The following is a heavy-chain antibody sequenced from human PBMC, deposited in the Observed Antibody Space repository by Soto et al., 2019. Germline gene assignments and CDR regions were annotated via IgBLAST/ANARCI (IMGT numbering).Heavy chain of an antibody. J-gene: IGHJ3*02. D-gene: IGHD3-10*01. CDR2: IIPIFGTA. CDR1: GGTFSSYA. CDR3: ARDLNYYGSGSRAGYYAFDI. V-gene: IGHV1-69*01. Sequence: QVQLVQSGAEVKKPGSSVKVSCKASGGTFSSYAISWVRQAPGQGLEWMGGIIPIFGTANYAQKFQGRVTITADESTSPAYMELSSLRSEDTAVYYCARDLNYYGSGSRAGYYAFDIWGQGTMVTVSS.